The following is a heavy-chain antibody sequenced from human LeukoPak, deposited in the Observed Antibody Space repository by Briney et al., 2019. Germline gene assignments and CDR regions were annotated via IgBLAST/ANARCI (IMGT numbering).Heavy chain of an antibody. V-gene: IGHV1-69*13. D-gene: IGHD3-10*01. CDR2: FIPIIGTA. Sequence: SVKVSCKASGGTFSSYAISWVRQAPGQGLEWMAGFIPIIGTANYAQKFQGRVTITADESTSTAYMELSSLRSEDTAVYYCARSHYDGSGSILYYFPYWGQGTLVTVSS. J-gene: IGHJ4*02. CDR3: ARSHYDGSGSILYYFPY. CDR1: GGTFSSYA.